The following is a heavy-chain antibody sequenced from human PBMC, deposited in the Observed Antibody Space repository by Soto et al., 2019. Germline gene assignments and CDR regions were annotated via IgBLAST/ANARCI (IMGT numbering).Heavy chain of an antibody. V-gene: IGHV1-8*01. CDR3: ARGPPLLWFGESSPGNWFDP. CDR1: GYTFTSYD. D-gene: IGHD3-10*01. Sequence: QVQLVQSGAEVKKPGASVKVSCKASGYTFTSYDINWVRQATGQGLEWMGWMNPNSGNTGYAQKFQGRVTMTRNTSISTAYMELSSLRSEDTAVYYCARGPPLLWFGESSPGNWFDPWGQGTLVTVSS. J-gene: IGHJ5*02. CDR2: MNPNSGNT.